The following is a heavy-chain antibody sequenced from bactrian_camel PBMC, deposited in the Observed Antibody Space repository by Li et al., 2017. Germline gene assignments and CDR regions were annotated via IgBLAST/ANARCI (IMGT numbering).Heavy chain of an antibody. Sequence: QVQLVESGGGSVETGGSLRLSCTASGYTHVYTKYTLAWFRQAPGHEREGLASVTSAGVTTYAERVQGQFFISLDNDKSTLFLQMNDLKPEDTAMYYCAASVIVLQLGSRLMRRPYNHWGQGTQVTVS. CDR3: AASVIVLQLGSRLMRRPYNH. CDR2: VTSAGVT. D-gene: IGHD2*01. CDR1: GYTHVYTKYT. V-gene: IGHV3S57*01. J-gene: IGHJ4*01.